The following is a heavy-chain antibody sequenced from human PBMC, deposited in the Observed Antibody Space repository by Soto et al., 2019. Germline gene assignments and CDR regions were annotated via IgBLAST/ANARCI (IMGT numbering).Heavy chain of an antibody. Sequence: SGPTLVKPTPTLTLTCTFSGFSLSTSGVGVGWIRQPPGKALEWLALIYWDDDKRYSRSLKSRFTITMGTSKNQVVLTITNMDPVDTTTYYCAHRRDDGTPPSGYDGSYFDYWCQGTLVTVSS. V-gene: IGHV2-5*02. D-gene: IGHD5-12*01. CDR2: IYWDDDK. CDR1: GFSLSTSGVG. CDR3: AHRRDDGTPPSGYDGSYFDY. J-gene: IGHJ4*02.